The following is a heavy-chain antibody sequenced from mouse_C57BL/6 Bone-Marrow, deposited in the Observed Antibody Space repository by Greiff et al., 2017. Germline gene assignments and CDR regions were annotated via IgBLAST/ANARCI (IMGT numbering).Heavy chain of an antibody. CDR1: GYAFTNYW. J-gene: IGHJ4*01. CDR3: ARGCSLFAGDY. V-gene: IGHV1-82*01. CDR2: INPRDGGT. Sequence: QVQLQQSGAELVKPGASVKISCKASGYAFTNYWMNWVKQRPGQGLEWIGQINPRDGGTNYNGKFKGKATLTADKSSSTAYMQLSSLTSEDSAVYCCARGCSLFAGDYWGQGTTVTVSS. D-gene: IGHD1-1*01.